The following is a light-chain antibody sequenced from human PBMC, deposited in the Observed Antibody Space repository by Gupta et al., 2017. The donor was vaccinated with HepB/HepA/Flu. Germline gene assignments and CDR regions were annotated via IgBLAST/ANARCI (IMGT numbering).Light chain of an antibody. Sequence: SVLTQSPSASGTPGQTVTISCSGSSSNIGSNYVYWYQQLPGTAPKLLIYRNNQRPSGVPDRFSGSKSGTSASLAISGLRSEDEADYYCAAWDDSRSGPVFGGGTKLTVL. CDR3: AAWDDSRSGPV. V-gene: IGLV1-47*01. CDR1: SSNIGSNY. CDR2: RNN. J-gene: IGLJ2*01.